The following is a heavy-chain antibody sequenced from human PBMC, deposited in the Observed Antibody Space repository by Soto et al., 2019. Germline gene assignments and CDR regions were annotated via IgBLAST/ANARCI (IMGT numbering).Heavy chain of an antibody. CDR1: GGSINSGGYC. V-gene: IGHV4-31*03. J-gene: IGHJ4*02. CDR2: ISYGGST. Sequence: QVQLQESGPGLVKPSQTLSLTCTVSGGSINSGGYCWSWIRQHPGKGLDWIGCISYGGSTSYNPSRTTRVTISVHTSKNQFSRKLTSVTAADTAVYYCSRGILVWGQGALITVSS. CDR3: SRGILV. D-gene: IGHD5-18*01.